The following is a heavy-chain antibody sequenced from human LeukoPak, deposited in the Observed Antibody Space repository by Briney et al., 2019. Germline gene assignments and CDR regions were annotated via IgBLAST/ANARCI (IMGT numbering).Heavy chain of an antibody. CDR1: GGTFSSYA. D-gene: IGHD4-23*01. CDR2: IIPIFGTA. V-gene: IGHV1-69*05. CDR3: ARATVVRGDYYYYYMDV. J-gene: IGHJ6*03. Sequence: SVKVSCKASGGTFSSYAISWVRQAPGQGLEWMGGIIPIFGTANYAQKFQGRVTITTDESTSTAYMELSSLRSEDTAVYYCARATVVRGDYYYYYMDVWGKGTTVTVSS.